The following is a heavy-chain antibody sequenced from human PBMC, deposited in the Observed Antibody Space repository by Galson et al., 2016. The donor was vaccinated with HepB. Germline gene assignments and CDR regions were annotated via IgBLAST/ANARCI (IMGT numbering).Heavy chain of an antibody. Sequence: SLRLSCAASGFTFSSYAMSWVRQAPGKGLEWVSAISGSGGSTYYADPVKGRFTTSRDNAKNSLYLQMNSLRAEDTALYYCAKDIGRGTSYYFYGMDVWGKGTTVTVSS. J-gene: IGHJ6*04. CDR3: AKDIGRGTSYYFYGMDV. V-gene: IGHV3-23*01. D-gene: IGHD3/OR15-3a*01. CDR2: ISGSGGST. CDR1: GFTFSSYA.